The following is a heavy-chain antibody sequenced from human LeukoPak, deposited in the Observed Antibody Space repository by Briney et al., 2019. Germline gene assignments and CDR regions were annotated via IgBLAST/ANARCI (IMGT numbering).Heavy chain of an antibody. V-gene: IGHV3-23*01. J-gene: IGHJ4*02. CDR2: IPASGGST. CDR3: AKNRNFWPGSSGFDY. CDR1: GFTFSSNV. D-gene: IGHD3/OR15-3a*01. Sequence: GGSLRLSCAASGFTFSSNVMIWVRQAPGKGLEWVSSIPASGGSTYYADSVKGRFTISRDNSKNSLYLQMNSLRAEDTAVYYCAKNRNFWPGSSGFDYWGQGTLVTVSS.